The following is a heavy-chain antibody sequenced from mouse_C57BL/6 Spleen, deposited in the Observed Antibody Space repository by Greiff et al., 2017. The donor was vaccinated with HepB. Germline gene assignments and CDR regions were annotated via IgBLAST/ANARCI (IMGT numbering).Heavy chain of an antibody. CDR1: GYSITSGYY. D-gene: IGHD2-4*01. V-gene: IGHV3-6*01. Sequence: EVKVEESGPGLVKPSQSLSLTCSVTGYSITSGYYWNWIRQFPGNKLEWMGYISYDGSNNYNPSLKNRISITRDPSKNQFFLKLNSVTTEDTATYYCARWDYDLDYWGQGTTLTVSS. J-gene: IGHJ2*01. CDR3: ARWDYDLDY. CDR2: ISYDGSN.